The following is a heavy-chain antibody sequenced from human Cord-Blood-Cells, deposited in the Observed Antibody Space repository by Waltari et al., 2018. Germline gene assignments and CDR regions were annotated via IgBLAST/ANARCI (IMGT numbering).Heavy chain of an antibody. D-gene: IGHD4-17*01. CDR1: GFTFSSYG. J-gene: IGHJ4*02. Sequence: QVQLVESGGGVVQPGRSLRLSCAASGFTFSSYGMHWVRQAPGKGLEWVAVIWYDGSNKYYADSVKGRFTISRDNSKNTLYLQMNSLRAEDTAVYYCARDHDYGGNYFDYWGQGTLVTVSS. CDR3: ARDHDYGGNYFDY. V-gene: IGHV3-33*01. CDR2: IWYDGSNK.